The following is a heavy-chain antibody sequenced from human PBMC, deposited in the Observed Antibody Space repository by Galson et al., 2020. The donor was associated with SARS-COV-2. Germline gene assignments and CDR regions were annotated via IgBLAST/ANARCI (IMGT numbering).Heavy chain of an antibody. CDR1: GFTFDDYA. J-gene: IGHJ4*02. CDR3: TKDVELYSSSRVDY. Sequence: GGSLRLSCAASGFTFDDYAMHWVRQAPGKGVEWVSGINWNSGRIGYADSVKGRFTISRDNAKNSLYLQMNRLRAEDTALYYCTKDVELYSSSRVDYCCQGALVSVSS. CDR2: INWNSGRI. D-gene: IGHD6-6*01. V-gene: IGHV3-9*01.